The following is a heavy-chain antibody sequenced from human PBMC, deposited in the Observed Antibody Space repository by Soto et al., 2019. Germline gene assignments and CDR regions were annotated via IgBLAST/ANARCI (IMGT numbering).Heavy chain of an antibody. CDR1: GFTFSSYG. CDR2: IWYDGSNK. J-gene: IGHJ6*02. Sequence: GESLKISCAASGFTFSSYGMHWVRQAPGKGLEWVAVIWYDGSNKYYADSVKGRFTISRDNSKNTLYLQMNSLRAEDTAVYYCARDFDQLLANYYYYYGMDVWGQGTTVTVSS. V-gene: IGHV3-33*01. D-gene: IGHD2-2*01. CDR3: ARDFDQLLANYYYYYGMDV.